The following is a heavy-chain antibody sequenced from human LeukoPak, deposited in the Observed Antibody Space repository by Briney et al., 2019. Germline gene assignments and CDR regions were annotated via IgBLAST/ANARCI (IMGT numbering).Heavy chain of an antibody. V-gene: IGHV4-39*07. CDR2: IYYSGST. Sequence: SETLSLTCTVSGGSISSSSYYWGWIRQPPGKGLEWIGSIYYSGSTYYNPSLKSRVTITVDTSKNQFSLKLSSVTAADTAVYYCARGIAAAGWFDPWGQGTLVTVSS. D-gene: IGHD6-13*01. CDR1: GGSISSSSYY. J-gene: IGHJ5*02. CDR3: ARGIAAAGWFDP.